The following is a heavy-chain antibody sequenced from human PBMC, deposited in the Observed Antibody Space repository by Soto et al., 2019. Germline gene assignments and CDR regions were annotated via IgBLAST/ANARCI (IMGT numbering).Heavy chain of an antibody. Sequence: GASVKVSCKASGYTFTSYAMHWVRQAPGQRLEWMGWINAGNGNTKYSQKFQGRVTITRDTSASTAYMELSSLRSEDTAVYYCARADSGYSYGDTFDYWGQGTLVTVSS. V-gene: IGHV1-3*01. CDR3: ARADSGYSYGDTFDY. J-gene: IGHJ4*02. CDR2: INAGNGNT. CDR1: GYTFTSYA. D-gene: IGHD5-18*01.